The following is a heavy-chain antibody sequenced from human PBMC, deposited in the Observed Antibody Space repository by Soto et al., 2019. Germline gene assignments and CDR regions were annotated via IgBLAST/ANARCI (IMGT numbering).Heavy chain of an antibody. CDR3: ARQGVSGSYYYYYYGMDV. V-gene: IGHV4-59*01. CDR1: GGSISSYY. J-gene: IGHJ6*02. Sequence: SETLSLTCTVSGGSISSYYWSWIRQPPGKGLEWIGYIYYSGSTNYNPSLKSRVTISVDTSKNQFSLKLSSVTAADTAVYYCARQGVSGSYYYYYYGMDVWGQGTTVTVSS. CDR2: IYYSGST. D-gene: IGHD1-26*01.